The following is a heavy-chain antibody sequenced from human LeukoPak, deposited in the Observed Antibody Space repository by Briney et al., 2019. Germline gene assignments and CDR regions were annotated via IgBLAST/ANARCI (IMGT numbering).Heavy chain of an antibody. CDR2: IYWDDDK. D-gene: IGHD3-10*01. CDR1: GFSLSTSGVG. CDR3: AHRLATLYYYGSGSLNWFDP. Sequence: SGPTLVNPTQTLTLTCTFSGFSLSTSGVGVGWIRQPPGKALEWLALIYWDDDKRYSPSLKSRLTITKDTSKNQVVLTMTNMDPVDTATYYCAHRLATLYYYGSGSLNWFDPWGQGTLVTVSS. J-gene: IGHJ5*02. V-gene: IGHV2-5*02.